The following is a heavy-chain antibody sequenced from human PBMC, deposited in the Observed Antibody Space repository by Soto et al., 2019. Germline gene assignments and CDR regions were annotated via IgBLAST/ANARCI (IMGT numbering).Heavy chain of an antibody. CDR2: IYHSGSA. CDR1: GGSISSGDYY. Sequence: SETLSLTCSVSGGSISSGDYYWSWIRQHPGKGLEWIGYIYHSGSAYYNPSLKSRLKMSVDTSKNQFSLNLTSVTAADTAVYYCPGDENWGYVWIDPWSPRTLVIV. V-gene: IGHV4-31*03. D-gene: IGHD7-27*01. CDR3: PGDENWGYVWIDP. J-gene: IGHJ5*02.